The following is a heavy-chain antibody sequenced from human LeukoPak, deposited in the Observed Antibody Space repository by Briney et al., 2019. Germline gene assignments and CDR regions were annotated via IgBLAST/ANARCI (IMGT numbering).Heavy chain of an antibody. D-gene: IGHD3/OR15-3a*01. V-gene: IGHV1-46*01. CDR2: INPSGGGT. Sequence: ASVKVSCKASGYTFTSYYMHWVRQAPGQGLEWMGIINPSGGGTSYAQKFQGRVTMTRDTSTSTVYMELSGLRSEDTAVYYCAADFRTIVVTTTFDYWGQGTLVIVSS. CDR3: AADFRTIVVTTTFDY. CDR1: GYTFTSYY. J-gene: IGHJ4*02.